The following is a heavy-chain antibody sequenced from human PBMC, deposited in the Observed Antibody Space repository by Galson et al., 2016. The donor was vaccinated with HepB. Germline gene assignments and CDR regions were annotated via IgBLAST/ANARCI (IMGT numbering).Heavy chain of an antibody. D-gene: IGHD2/OR15-2a*01. Sequence: SLRLSCAVSGFRFSSYAMSWVRQPPGKGLEWVSGISVSDDNTFYADSVKGRFTISRDNSKNTLFLQMNSLRVEDTAVYFCTRDTPLAAHYFDSWGRGTLVTVSS. CDR2: ISVSDDNT. V-gene: IGHV3-23*01. J-gene: IGHJ2*01. CDR3: TRDTPLAAHYFDS. CDR1: GFRFSSYA.